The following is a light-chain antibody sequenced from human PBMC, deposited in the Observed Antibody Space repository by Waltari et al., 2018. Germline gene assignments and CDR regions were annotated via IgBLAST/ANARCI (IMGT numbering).Light chain of an antibody. V-gene: IGKV3-20*01. CDR3: QQYGSSPPYT. CDR1: QSVSSTY. Sequence: EIVLTQSPGTLSLSPGERATLSCRASQSVSSTYLAWSQQKPGQAPSLLIYGASRRATGIPDRFSGSGSGTDFTLTISRLEPEDFAVYYCQQYGSSPPYTFGQGTKLEIK. J-gene: IGKJ2*01. CDR2: GAS.